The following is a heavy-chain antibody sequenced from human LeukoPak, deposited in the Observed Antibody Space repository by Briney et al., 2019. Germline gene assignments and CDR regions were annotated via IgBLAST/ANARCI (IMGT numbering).Heavy chain of an antibody. D-gene: IGHD2-2*01. Sequence: GGSLRLSCAASGFTVSSNYMSWVRQAPGKGLEWVAVIYSGGSTYYSDSVKDRFTISRDNSKNTLYLQMNSPRAEDTAVYYCARGSGRFALPVDYWGQGTLVTVSS. CDR3: ARGSGRFALPVDY. V-gene: IGHV3-66*02. J-gene: IGHJ4*02. CDR1: GFTVSSNY. CDR2: IYSGGST.